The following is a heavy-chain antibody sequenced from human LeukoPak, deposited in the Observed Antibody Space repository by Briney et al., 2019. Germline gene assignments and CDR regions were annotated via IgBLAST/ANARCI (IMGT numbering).Heavy chain of an antibody. D-gene: IGHD5-24*01. CDR1: GFTLSSYG. Sequence: GGSLRLSCAASGFTLSSYGMSWVRQAPGKGLEWVSSISDSGNTYHADSVKGRFTISRDNAKNSLYLQLSTLRAEDTAVDYCARYRGCLQCGSDPWGQGTLLSVSS. CDR2: ISDSGNT. V-gene: IGHV3-21*01. CDR3: ARYRGCLQCGSDP. J-gene: IGHJ5*02.